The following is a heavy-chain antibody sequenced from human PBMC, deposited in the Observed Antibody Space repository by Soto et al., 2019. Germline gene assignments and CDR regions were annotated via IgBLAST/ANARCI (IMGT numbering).Heavy chain of an antibody. J-gene: IGHJ6*02. V-gene: IGHV3-11*01. Sequence: PGGSLRLSCAASGFTFSDYYMSWIRQAPGKGLEWVSYISSSGSTIYYADSVKGRFTISRDNAKNSLYLQMNSLRAEDTAVYYCARDSVYCAGDCYPYGMDVRGQGTTVTDSS. CDR3: ARDSVYCAGDCYPYGMDV. CDR2: ISSSGSTI. CDR1: GFTFSDYY. D-gene: IGHD2-21*02.